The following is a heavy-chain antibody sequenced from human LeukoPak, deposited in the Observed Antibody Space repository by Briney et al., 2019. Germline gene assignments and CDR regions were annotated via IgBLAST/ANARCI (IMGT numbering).Heavy chain of an antibody. J-gene: IGHJ4*02. V-gene: IGHV4-59*01. CDR1: GGSLRPYY. CDR3: ARSGTVTGYLN. Sequence: SETLSLTCTVSGGSLRPYYWTWIRQPPGKGLEWIGYIYYSGSTNDNPSLKSRVTMSLDTSKNQFSLRLNSVTEADTAVYYCARSGTVTGYLNWGQGVLVTVSS. CDR2: IYYSGST. D-gene: IGHD3-9*01.